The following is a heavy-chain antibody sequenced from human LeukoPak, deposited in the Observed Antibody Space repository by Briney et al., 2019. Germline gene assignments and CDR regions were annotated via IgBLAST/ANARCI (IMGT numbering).Heavy chain of an antibody. CDR1: GGSLSGHY. CDR2: ISHSGST. V-gene: IGHV4-34*01. CDR3: TKNNWFDP. J-gene: IGHJ5*02. Sequence: SETLSLTCAVNGGSLSGHYWSWIRQPPGKGLEWIGEISHSGSTNYNPSLRSRITISLDMSKNQFSLKLTSVTAADTAVYYCTKNNWFDPWGQGTLVTVSS.